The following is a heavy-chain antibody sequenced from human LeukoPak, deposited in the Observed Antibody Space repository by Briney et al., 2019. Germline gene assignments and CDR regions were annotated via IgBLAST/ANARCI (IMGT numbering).Heavy chain of an antibody. Sequence: GGSLRLSCAVSGFTFRNAWMSWVRQAPGKGLEWVGRIKSKTDGGTTDYAAPVKGRFTISRDDSKNTLYLQMNSLKTEDTAVYYCTTDDGGDYSNGGYFDYWGQGTLVTVSS. CDR1: GFTFRNAW. V-gene: IGHV3-15*05. D-gene: IGHD4-11*01. CDR3: TTDDGGDYSNGGYFDY. J-gene: IGHJ4*02. CDR2: IKSKTDGGTT.